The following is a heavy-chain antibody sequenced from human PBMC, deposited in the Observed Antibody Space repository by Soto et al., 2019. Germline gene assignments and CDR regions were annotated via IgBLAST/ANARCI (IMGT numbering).Heavy chain of an antibody. CDR3: SQARSNVIVGATRAS. V-gene: IGHV3-30*18. CDR2: ISYDGSNK. Sequence: GGSLRLSCSASVFTFSSYGMHWVRQAPGKGLEWVAVISYDGSNKYYADSVKGRFTISRDNSKNTLYLQMNSLRAEDTAVYYCSQARSNVIVGATRASSGRGNPGTV. CDR1: VFTFSSYG. J-gene: IGHJ5*02. D-gene: IGHD1-26*01.